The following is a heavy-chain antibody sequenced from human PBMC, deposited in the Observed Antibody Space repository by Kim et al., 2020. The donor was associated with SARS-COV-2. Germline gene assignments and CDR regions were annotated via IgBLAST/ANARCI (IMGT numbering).Heavy chain of an antibody. J-gene: IGHJ4*02. Sequence: GGSLRLSCAASGFSFSIYSMNWVRQAPGRGLEWLSYITCDSKTIYYADSVMGRFTTSRDNGKNSLYLQMNSLRDEDTAVYYCASSIGSLVEWGQGTLVTVSS. V-gene: IGHV3-48*02. CDR2: ITCDSKTI. CDR3: ASSIGSLVE. D-gene: IGHD1-26*01. CDR1: GFSFSIYS.